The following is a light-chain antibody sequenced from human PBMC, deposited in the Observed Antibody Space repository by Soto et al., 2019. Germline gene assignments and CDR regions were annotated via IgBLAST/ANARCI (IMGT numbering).Light chain of an antibody. CDR2: EVN. CDR1: SSDVGNYNL. V-gene: IGLV2-23*02. J-gene: IGLJ1*01. Sequence: QSALTQPASVSGSPGQSIAISCTGTSSDVGNYNLVSWYQQHPGKAPRLMIFEVNKRPSGVSDCFSGSKSGNTASLTISGLQADDEADYYCYSYAGSYIYYVFGAGTKVTVL. CDR3: YSYAGSYIYYV.